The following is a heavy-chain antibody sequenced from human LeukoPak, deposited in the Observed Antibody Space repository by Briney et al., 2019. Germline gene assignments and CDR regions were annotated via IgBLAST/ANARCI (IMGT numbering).Heavy chain of an antibody. D-gene: IGHD6-19*01. CDR3: TTDRGIAVRPLFDQ. V-gene: IGHV3-15*01. Sequence: GGSLRLSCAASGFTFSNAWMSWVRQTPWKGLEWVGHFKGKTDGGTTHYAAPVKGRFIISRDDSKNTLYLQMNSLKPEGIAVYYCTTDRGIAVRPLFDQRGQGTLVTVSS. CDR1: GFTFSNAW. J-gene: IGHJ4*02. CDR2: FKGKTDGGTT.